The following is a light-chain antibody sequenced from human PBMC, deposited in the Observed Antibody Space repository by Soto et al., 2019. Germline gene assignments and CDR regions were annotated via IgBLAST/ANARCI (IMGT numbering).Light chain of an antibody. Sequence: AIRMTQSPSSFSASTGDRVTITCRASQGISSYLAWYQQKPGKAPNLLIYTASNLQSGVPSRFSGSGSGTHFTLTISSLQPEDFGTYYCQKTDSFPITVGQGTRLEIK. J-gene: IGKJ5*01. CDR2: TAS. CDR3: QKTDSFPIT. V-gene: IGKV1-8*01. CDR1: QGISSY.